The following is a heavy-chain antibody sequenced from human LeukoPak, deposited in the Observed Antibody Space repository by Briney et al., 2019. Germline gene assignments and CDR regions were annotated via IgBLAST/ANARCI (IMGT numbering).Heavy chain of an antibody. CDR2: IYYSGRT. V-gene: IGHV4-59*08. CDR3: ARGMTTGPDR. J-gene: IGHJ5*02. D-gene: IGHD4-17*01. CDR1: GGSISIYS. Sequence: SETLSLTCSLSGGSISIYSWSWTRPPPGRGLEWIGYIYYSGRTNHNPSLKSQLTISVVTSKNQLALKLSSVTAADTVVYYCARGMTTGPDRWGQGT.